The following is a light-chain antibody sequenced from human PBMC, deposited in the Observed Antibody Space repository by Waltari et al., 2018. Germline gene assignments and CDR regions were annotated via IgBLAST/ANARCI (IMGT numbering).Light chain of an antibody. CDR3: QQRSDWPLA. CDR1: QSISTY. Sequence: EIVLTQSPATLSLSPGERAPISCRASQSISTYLAWYQQRPGQAPRLLIYDASNRASGIPARFSGSGSGTDFTLTISSLEPEDFAVYYCQQRSDWPLAFGGGTKVEI. J-gene: IGKJ4*01. V-gene: IGKV3-11*01. CDR2: DAS.